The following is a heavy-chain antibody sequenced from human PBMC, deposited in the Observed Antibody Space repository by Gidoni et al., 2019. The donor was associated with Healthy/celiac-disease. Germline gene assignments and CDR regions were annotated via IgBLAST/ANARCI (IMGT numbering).Heavy chain of an antibody. Sequence: QVQLVESGGGVVQPGRSLRLSCAASGFTFSSYGMHWVRQAPGKGLEWVAVIWYDGSNKYYADSVKGRFTISRDNSKNTLYLQMNSLRAEDTAVYYCARENIAAAGTGGWGDTVDYWGQGTLVTVSS. CDR2: IWYDGSNK. J-gene: IGHJ4*02. V-gene: IGHV3-33*01. CDR1: GFTFSSYG. D-gene: IGHD6-13*01. CDR3: ARENIAAAGTGGWGDTVDY.